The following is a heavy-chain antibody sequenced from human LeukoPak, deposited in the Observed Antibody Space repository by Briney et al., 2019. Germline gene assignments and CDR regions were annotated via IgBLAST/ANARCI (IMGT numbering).Heavy chain of an antibody. J-gene: IGHJ5*02. CDR2: INSDGSST. CDR3: ARRSQITIFGDNWFDP. Sequence: GGSLRLSCAASGFTFSSYWMHWVGQAPGKGLVWVSRINSDGSSTSYADSVKGRFTISRDNAKNTLYLQMNSLRAEDTAVYYCARRSQITIFGDNWFDPWGQGNLVTVSS. V-gene: IGHV3-74*01. CDR1: GFTFSSYW. D-gene: IGHD3-3*01.